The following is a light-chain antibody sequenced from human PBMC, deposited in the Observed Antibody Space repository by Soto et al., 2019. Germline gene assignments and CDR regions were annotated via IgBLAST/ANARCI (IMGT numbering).Light chain of an antibody. Sequence: QSALTQPASVSGSPGQSITISCTGSSYLVSWYQHHPGKAPKLMIYDVIKRPSGVSNRFSGSKSGNTASLTISGLQAEDEADYHCCSYSGTSTLVFGGGTKVNVL. CDR3: CSYSGTSTLV. CDR2: DVI. CDR1: SYL. V-gene: IGLV2-23*02. J-gene: IGLJ2*01.